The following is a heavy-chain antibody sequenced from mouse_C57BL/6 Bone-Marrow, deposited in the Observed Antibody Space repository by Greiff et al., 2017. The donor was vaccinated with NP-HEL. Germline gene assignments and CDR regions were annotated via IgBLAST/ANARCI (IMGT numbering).Heavy chain of an antibody. CDR1: GYSFTGYY. CDR2: INPSTGGT. CDR3: ARGALGFAY. J-gene: IGHJ3*01. V-gene: IGHV1-42*01. Sequence: VQLQQSGPELVKPGASVKISCKASGYSFTGYYMNWVKQSPEKSLEWIGEINPSTGGTTYNQKFKAKATLTVDKSSSTAYMQLKSLTSEDSAVYYCARGALGFAYWGQGTLVTVSA.